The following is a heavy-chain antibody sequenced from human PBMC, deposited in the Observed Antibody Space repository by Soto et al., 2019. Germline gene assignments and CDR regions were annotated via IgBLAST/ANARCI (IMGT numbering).Heavy chain of an antibody. V-gene: IGHV3-7*01. CDR2: IKPDGSEK. D-gene: IGHD1-20*01. J-gene: IGHJ3*02. CDR3: ARDYKLGFDI. CDR1: AFTLSSYW. Sequence: EVQLVESGGGLVQPGGSLRLSCEASAFTLSSYWMSWVRQAPGKGLEWVANIKPDGSEKYYVDSVKGRFTISRDNTKNSLYLQMSTLRPEDTAIYYCARDYKLGFDIWGQGKVVTVSS.